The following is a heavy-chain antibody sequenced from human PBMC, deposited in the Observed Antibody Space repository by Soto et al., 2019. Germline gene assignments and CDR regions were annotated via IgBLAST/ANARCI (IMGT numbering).Heavy chain of an antibody. J-gene: IGHJ5*01. D-gene: IGHD2-15*01. CDR3: ARVRQGCSANTCYFDP. CDR2: VHISGHS. Sequence: SDTLSLTCTLSGGSVRAPDWWDWVRQSQDKGLEWIAEVHISGHSNYNPSLRSRVSVSIDSSKNQFYLNLNSVTAADTAIYYCARVRQGCSANTCYFDPWGQGTQVTVSS. CDR1: GGSVRAPDW. V-gene: IGHV4-4*02.